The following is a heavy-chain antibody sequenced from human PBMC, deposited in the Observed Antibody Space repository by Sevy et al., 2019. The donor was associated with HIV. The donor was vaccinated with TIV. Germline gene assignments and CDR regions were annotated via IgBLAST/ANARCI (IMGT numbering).Heavy chain of an antibody. D-gene: IGHD2-2*02. V-gene: IGHV4-39*01. CDR3: ATYYCSSTSCYTRYYYYYDMDV. J-gene: IGHJ6*03. CDR1: GGSISSSSYY. CDR2: IYYSGST. Sequence: SETLSLTCTVSGGSISSSSYYWGWIRQPPGKGLEWIGSIYYSGSTYYNPSLKSRVTISVDTSKNQFSLKLSSVTAADTAVYYCATYYCSSTSCYTRYYYYYDMDVWGKGTTVTVSS.